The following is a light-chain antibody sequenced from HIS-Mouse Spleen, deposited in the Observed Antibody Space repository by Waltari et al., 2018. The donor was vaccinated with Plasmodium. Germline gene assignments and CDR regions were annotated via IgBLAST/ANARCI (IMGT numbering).Light chain of an antibody. J-gene: IGLJ3*02. CDR1: SANIGINF. Sequence: QSVLTQPPSASGTPGQRVTISCSGSSANIGINFVSWYQQLPGTAPKPLIYRNNQRPSGVPDRFSGSKSGTSASLAISGLRSEDEADYYWAAWDDSLSGRVFGGGTKLTVL. V-gene: IGLV1-47*01. CDR3: AAWDDSLSGRV. CDR2: RNN.